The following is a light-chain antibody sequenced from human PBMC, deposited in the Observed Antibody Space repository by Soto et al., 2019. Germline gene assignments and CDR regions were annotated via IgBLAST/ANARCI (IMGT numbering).Light chain of an antibody. CDR3: QQHNSFSIT. V-gene: IGKV1-39*01. Sequence: DIQMTQSPSSLSASVGDRVTITCRASQSISTYLNWYQQKAGLAPKLLIYAASSLQSGVPSRFSGSGSGTEFTLTISSLQADDFATYYCQQHNSFSITFGQGTRLEIK. J-gene: IGKJ5*01. CDR1: QSISTY. CDR2: AAS.